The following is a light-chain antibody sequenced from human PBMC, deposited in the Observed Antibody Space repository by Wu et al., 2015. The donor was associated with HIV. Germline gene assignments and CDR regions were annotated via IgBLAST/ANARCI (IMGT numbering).Light chain of an antibody. CDR1: QSIRSW. V-gene: IGKV1-5*03. CDR2: KAS. J-gene: IGKJ1*01. Sequence: DIQMTQSPSTLSASVGDRVTITCRASQSIRSWLAWYQQKPGQSPKLLIYKASNLQSGVPSRFSGSGSGTEFTLTISSLQPEDFATYYCQQYSNYWTFGQGTRVELK. CDR3: QQYSNYWT.